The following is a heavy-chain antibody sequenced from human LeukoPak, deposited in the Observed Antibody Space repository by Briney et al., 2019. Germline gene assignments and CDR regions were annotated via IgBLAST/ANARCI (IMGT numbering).Heavy chain of an antibody. V-gene: IGHV1-18*01. CDR2: ISAYNGNT. D-gene: IGHD3-10*01. CDR1: GYTFISYG. CDR3: ARATLVRGVEYYYFDY. J-gene: IGHJ4*02. Sequence: ASVKVSCKASGYTFISYGISWVRQAPGQGLEWMGWISAYNGNTNYAQKLQGRVTMTTDTSTSTAYMELRSLRSDDTAVYYCARATLVRGVEYYYFDYWGQGTLVTVSS.